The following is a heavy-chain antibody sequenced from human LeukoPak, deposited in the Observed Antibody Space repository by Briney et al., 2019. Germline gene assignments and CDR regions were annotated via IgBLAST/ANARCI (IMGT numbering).Heavy chain of an antibody. CDR2: INQDGSEK. Sequence: GGSLRLSCAASGFTFTNYWMSWVRQAPGKGLEWVANINQDGSEKYYVDSVKGRFTISRDNAKNSLYLQMNSLRAEDTAVYYCQASGAQSPLDYWGQGTLVTVSS. D-gene: IGHD3-10*01. J-gene: IGHJ4*02. V-gene: IGHV3-7*01. CDR1: GFTFTNYW. CDR3: QASGAQSPLDY.